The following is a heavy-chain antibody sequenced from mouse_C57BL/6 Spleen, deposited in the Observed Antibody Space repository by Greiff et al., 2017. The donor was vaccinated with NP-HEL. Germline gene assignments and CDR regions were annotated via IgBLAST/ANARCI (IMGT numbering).Heavy chain of an antibody. D-gene: IGHD4-1*01. CDR3: ARGGKSGGFDY. J-gene: IGHJ2*01. CDR1: GYTFTSYW. Sequence: QVQLQQPGAELVKPGASVKLSCKASGYTFTSYWMHWVKQRPGQGLEWIGMIHPNSGSTNYNEKFKSKATLTVDKSSSTAYMQLSSLTSEDAAVYCGARGGKSGGFDYWGQGTTLTVSS. V-gene: IGHV1-64*01. CDR2: IHPNSGST.